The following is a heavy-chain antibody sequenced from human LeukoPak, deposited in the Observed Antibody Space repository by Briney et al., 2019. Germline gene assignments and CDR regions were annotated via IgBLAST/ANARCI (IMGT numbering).Heavy chain of an antibody. Sequence: GGSLRLSCAASGFTFSNYWMSWVRQAPGKGLEWVANMKQDGSEKYYVDSVKGRFTISRDNAKNSLYLQMNSLRAEDTAVYYCAELGITMIGGVWGKGTTVTISS. CDR3: AELGITMIGGV. V-gene: IGHV3-7*01. J-gene: IGHJ6*04. CDR2: MKQDGSEK. D-gene: IGHD3-10*02. CDR1: GFTFSNYW.